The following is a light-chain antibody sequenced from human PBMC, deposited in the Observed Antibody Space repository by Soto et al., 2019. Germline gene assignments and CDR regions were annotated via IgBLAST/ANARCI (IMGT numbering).Light chain of an antibody. CDR2: GAS. J-gene: IGKJ2*01. Sequence: EIVLTHSPGTLSLSPGERATLSCRASQSVSSSYLAWYQQKPGQAPRLLIYGASSRATGIPDRFSGSGSGTDFTLTISRLELEDFAVYSCQQYGSSPLFGQGTKLEIK. CDR1: QSVSSSY. V-gene: IGKV3-20*01. CDR3: QQYGSSPL.